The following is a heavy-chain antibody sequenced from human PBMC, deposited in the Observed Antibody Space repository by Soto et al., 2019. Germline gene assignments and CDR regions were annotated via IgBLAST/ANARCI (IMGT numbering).Heavy chain of an antibody. D-gene: IGHD5-18*01. CDR1: GYTFTSYD. J-gene: IGHJ6*02. CDR2: MNPNSGNT. CDR3: ARVPDTAMVTGDYGMDV. Sequence: ASVKVSCKASGYTFTSYDINWVRQATGQGLEWMGWMNPNSGNTGYAQKFQGRVTMTGNTSISTAYMELSSLRSEDTAVYYCARVPDTAMVTGDYGMDVWGQGTTVTVSS. V-gene: IGHV1-8*01.